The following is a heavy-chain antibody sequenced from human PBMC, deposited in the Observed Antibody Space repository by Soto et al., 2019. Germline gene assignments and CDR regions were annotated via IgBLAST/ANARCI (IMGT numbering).Heavy chain of an antibody. Sequence: GGSLRLSCTVSGFAFNNYGINWVRQAPGKGLEWVPSISKSDYTYYSDSVKGRFTISRDNAKNSVSLQMNTLRVEDTAVYYCAREDSIIIPAVSDFWGQGTLVTVSS. CDR2: ISKSDYT. J-gene: IGHJ4*02. D-gene: IGHD2-2*01. V-gene: IGHV3-21*01. CDR1: GFAFNNYG. CDR3: AREDSIIIPAVSDF.